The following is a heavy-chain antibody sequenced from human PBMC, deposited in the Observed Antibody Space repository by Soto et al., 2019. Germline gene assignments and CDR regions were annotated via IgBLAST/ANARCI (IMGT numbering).Heavy chain of an antibody. Sequence: PGESLKISCKGSGYSFTNYWIGWVRQMPGKGLEWMGIIYPGDSDTKYSPSFQGQVTISVDRSISTAFLQWTSLRASDTAMYYCAKRGTSSRWSFDSWGQGTLVTVSS. J-gene: IGHJ4*02. CDR2: IYPGDSDT. D-gene: IGHD6-6*01. CDR3: AKRGTSSRWSFDS. V-gene: IGHV5-51*01. CDR1: GYSFTNYW.